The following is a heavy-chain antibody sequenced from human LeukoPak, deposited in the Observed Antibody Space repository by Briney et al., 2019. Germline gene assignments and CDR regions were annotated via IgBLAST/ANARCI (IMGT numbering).Heavy chain of an antibody. V-gene: IGHV1-18*01. CDR2: ISASNGNT. J-gene: IGHJ5*01. D-gene: IGHD3-3*01. CDR3: ARDLHFGVVPYLS. Sequence: ASVKVSCMASVYTLTSYGIRWVQQAPGQGLEWMGWISASNGNTNYAQKLKSRVTMTTDTSTSTAYMELRSLRAHDTTVYHCARDLHFGVVPYLSCGHGELVTASS. CDR1: VYTLTSYG.